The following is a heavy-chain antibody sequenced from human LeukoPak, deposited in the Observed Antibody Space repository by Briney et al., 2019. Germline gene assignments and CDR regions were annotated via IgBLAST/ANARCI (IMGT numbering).Heavy chain of an antibody. D-gene: IGHD6-6*01. V-gene: IGHV4-61*02. Sequence: SQTLSLTCTVSGGSISSGGYYWSWIRQPAGKGLEWIGRIYTSGSTNYSPSLKSRVTISIDTSKNQFSLKLSSVTAADTAVYYCARNREYSTSRYFDYWGQGTLVIVSS. J-gene: IGHJ4*02. CDR2: IYTSGST. CDR3: ARNREYSTSRYFDY. CDR1: GGSISSGGYY.